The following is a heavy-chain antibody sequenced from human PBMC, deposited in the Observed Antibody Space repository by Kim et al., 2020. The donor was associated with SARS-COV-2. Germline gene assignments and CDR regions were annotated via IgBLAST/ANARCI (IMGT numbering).Heavy chain of an antibody. V-gene: IGHV3-23*01. D-gene: IGHD2-15*01. CDR2: ISGSGGTT. Sequence: GGSLRLSCADSGLTFSSYAMNWVRQAPGKGLEWVSGISGSGGTTYYADSVKGRFTISRDNSKNTLYLQMNSLRAEDTALYYCAAGYWSSHFDYWGQGTLVTVSS. J-gene: IGHJ4*02. CDR3: AAGYWSSHFDY. CDR1: GLTFSSYA.